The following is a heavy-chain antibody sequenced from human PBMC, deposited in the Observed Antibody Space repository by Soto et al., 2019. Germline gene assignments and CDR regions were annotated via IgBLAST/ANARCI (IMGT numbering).Heavy chain of an antibody. J-gene: IGHJ4*02. Sequence: ASVKVSCKASGYTFTSYGISWVRQAPGQGLEWMGWISAYNGNTNYAQKLQGRVTMTTDTSTSTAYMELRSLRSDDTAVYYCASAPCSSTSCYLGGGSYWGQGTLVTV. CDR2: ISAYNGNT. D-gene: IGHD2-2*01. CDR3: ASAPCSSTSCYLGGGSY. V-gene: IGHV1-18*01. CDR1: GYTFTSYG.